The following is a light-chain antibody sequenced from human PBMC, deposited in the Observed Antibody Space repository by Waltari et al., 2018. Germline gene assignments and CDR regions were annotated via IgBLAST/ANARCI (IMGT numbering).Light chain of an antibody. CDR1: SSDVGGYDY. Sequence: QSALTQPASVSGSPGQSITISCTGTSSDVGGYDYVSWYHKHPGKAPKLMIYDVSNQPSGVCNRFSGSKSGNTASLTISGLQPNDEADYYCCSYTSSSALVVFGGGTKLTVL. J-gene: IGLJ2*01. V-gene: IGLV2-14*03. CDR2: DVS. CDR3: CSYTSSSALVV.